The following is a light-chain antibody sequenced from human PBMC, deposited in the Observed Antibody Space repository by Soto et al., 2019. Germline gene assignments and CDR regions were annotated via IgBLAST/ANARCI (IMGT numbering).Light chain of an antibody. J-gene: IGKJ1*01. Sequence: IQMNQSQSSLSASVGDRVTITCRASQCISTYLNWYQQKPGQAPKLLMHAASSLDRGVPSRFSGSGSGTDFTLTISSLQPEDFATYYCQQSYRTPRTFGQGTKVDIK. CDR2: AAS. CDR3: QQSYRTPRT. V-gene: IGKV1-39*01. CDR1: QCISTY.